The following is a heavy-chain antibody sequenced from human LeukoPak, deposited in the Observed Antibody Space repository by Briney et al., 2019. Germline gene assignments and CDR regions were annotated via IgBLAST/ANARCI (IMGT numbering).Heavy chain of an antibody. Sequence: CETLSLTCTVSGGSINTYYWSWIRQPPGKGLEWIGYIYYSGSTSYNPSLKSRVTISVDTSKNQFSLNLSSVTAADTAVYYCARRKLDSSGYRDAFDIRGQGTMVTVSS. J-gene: IGHJ3*02. CDR3: ARRKLDSSGYRDAFDI. V-gene: IGHV4-59*08. CDR1: GGSINTYY. D-gene: IGHD3-22*01. CDR2: IYYSGST.